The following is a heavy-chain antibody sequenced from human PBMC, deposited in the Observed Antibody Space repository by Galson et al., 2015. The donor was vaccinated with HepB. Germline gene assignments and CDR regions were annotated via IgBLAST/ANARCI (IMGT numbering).Heavy chain of an antibody. CDR2: ISSSSSYI. V-gene: IGHV3-21*01. CDR3: ASHYDFWSGYFKSDYYYYGMDV. D-gene: IGHD3-3*01. Sequence: SLRLSCAAPGFTFTTYWLHWVRQAPGKGLEWVSSISSSSSYIYYADSVKGRFTISRDNAKNSLYLQMNSLRAEDTAVYYCASHYDFWSGYFKSDYYYYGMDVWGQGTTVTVSS. CDR1: GFTFTTYW. J-gene: IGHJ6*02.